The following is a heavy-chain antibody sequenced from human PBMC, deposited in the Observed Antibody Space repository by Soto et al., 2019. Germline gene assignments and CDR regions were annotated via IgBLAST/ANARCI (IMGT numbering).Heavy chain of an antibody. Sequence: QVQLQQWGAGLLKPSETLSLTCAVYGGSFSGYYWSWIRQPPGKGLEWVGEINNRGSTNYNPSLKSRVTISVDTSKNQFSLKLSSVTAADTAVYYCARGNGIAAAGPVNYYYYYMDVWGKGTTVTVSS. CDR3: ARGNGIAAAGPVNYYYYYMDV. V-gene: IGHV4-34*01. CDR1: GGSFSGYY. D-gene: IGHD6-13*01. CDR2: INNRGST. J-gene: IGHJ6*03.